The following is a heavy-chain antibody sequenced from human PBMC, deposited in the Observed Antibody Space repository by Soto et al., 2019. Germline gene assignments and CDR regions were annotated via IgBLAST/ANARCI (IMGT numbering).Heavy chain of an antibody. CDR1: GFIFSNYA. CDR2: ISGSGVRT. V-gene: IGHV3-23*01. D-gene: IGHD6-6*01. J-gene: IGHJ5*01. CDR3: AKDHAREQFVRGENWIDS. Sequence: EMQLLESGGGLVQPGASLRLSCSASGFIFSNYAMSWARQAPGKGLEWVSTISGSGVRTYYADSVKGRFTISRDNSKNTLDLQMNNLRVEDTAIYYCAKDHAREQFVRGENWIDSWGQGTLVTVSS.